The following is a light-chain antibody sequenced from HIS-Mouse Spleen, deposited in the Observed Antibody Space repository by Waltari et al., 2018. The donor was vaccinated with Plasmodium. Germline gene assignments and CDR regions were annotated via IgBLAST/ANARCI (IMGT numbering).Light chain of an antibody. V-gene: IGLV3-10*01. CDR3: YSTDSSGNHRV. CDR2: EDS. J-gene: IGLJ3*02. Sequence: SYELTQPPSVSVSPGQTARITCSGDALPKKYAYWYQQKSGQAPVLVIYEDSKRPAGIPDRFSGSSSRTRATLTIGGAQVEDEADYYCYSTDSSGNHRVFGGGTKLTVL. CDR1: ALPKKY.